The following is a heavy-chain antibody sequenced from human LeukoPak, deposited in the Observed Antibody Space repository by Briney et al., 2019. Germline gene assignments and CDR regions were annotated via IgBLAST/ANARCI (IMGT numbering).Heavy chain of an antibody. CDR1: GYTFTSYG. CDR2: ISAYIGNT. CDR3: ARGRMQQLVPEYYFDY. D-gene: IGHD6-13*01. Sequence: ASVKVSCKASGYTFTSYGISWVRQAPGQGLEWMGWISAYIGNTNDAQKLQGRVTMTTDTSTSTAYMELRSLRSDGTAVYYCARGRMQQLVPEYYFDYWGQGTPVTVSS. V-gene: IGHV1-18*01. J-gene: IGHJ4*02.